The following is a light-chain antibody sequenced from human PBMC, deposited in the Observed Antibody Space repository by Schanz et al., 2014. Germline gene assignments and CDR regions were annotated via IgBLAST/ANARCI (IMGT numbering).Light chain of an antibody. CDR1: SSNIGSYS. CDR3: NSYAGNTNV. J-gene: IGLJ1*01. Sequence: QSVLTQPPSASGTPGQRVTISCSGSSSNIGSYSVHWYQQLPGTAPKLLIYGHNQRPSGVPDRFSGSKSGNTASLTVSGLQAEDEADYYCNSYAGNTNVFGTGTKLTVL. CDR2: GHN. V-gene: IGLV1-44*01.